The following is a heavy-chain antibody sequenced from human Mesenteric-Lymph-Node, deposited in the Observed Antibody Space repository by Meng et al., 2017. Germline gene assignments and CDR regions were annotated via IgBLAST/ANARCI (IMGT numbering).Heavy chain of an antibody. D-gene: IGHD7-27*01. CDR1: GYTFIGYY. Sequence: ASVKVSCKASGYTFIGYYMHWVRQAPGQGLEWVAWINPKNGDTAYAQKLQGRVSVTSDTSISTAHMELSRLEADDTAVYYCTTELTGDPSDGYWGQGTLVTVSS. J-gene: IGHJ4*01. CDR2: INPKNGDT. V-gene: IGHV1-2*02. CDR3: TTELTGDPSDGY.